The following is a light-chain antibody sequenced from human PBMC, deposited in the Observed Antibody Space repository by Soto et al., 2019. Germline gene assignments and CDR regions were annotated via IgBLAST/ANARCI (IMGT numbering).Light chain of an antibody. CDR3: ATWDDSLNGWV. J-gene: IGLJ3*02. Sequence: QAVVTQPPSASGTPGQRVTISCSGSSSNIGSKTVNWFQQLPGTAPKLLIYSDNQRPSGVPDRFSGSKFGTSASLAISGLQSEDESDYYCATWDDSLNGWVFGGGTKLTVL. CDR2: SDN. CDR1: SSNIGSKT. V-gene: IGLV1-44*01.